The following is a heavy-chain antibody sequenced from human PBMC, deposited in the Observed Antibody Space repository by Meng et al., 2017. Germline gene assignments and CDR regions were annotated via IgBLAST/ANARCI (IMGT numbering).Heavy chain of an antibody. Sequence: GGSLRLSCAASGFTFSSYAMHWVRQAPGKGLEWVSVIYSGGSTYYADSVKGRFTISRDNSKNTLYLQMNSLRAEDTAVYYCARDGWGAPGYWGQGTLVTVSS. CDR1: GFTFSSYA. V-gene: IGHV3-66*02. CDR3: ARDGWGAPGY. D-gene: IGHD1-26*01. J-gene: IGHJ4*02. CDR2: IYSGGST.